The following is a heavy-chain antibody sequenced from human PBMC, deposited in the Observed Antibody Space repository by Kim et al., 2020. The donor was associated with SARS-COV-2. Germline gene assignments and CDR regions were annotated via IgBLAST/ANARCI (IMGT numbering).Heavy chain of an antibody. CDR3: ARTYSSSWPYFDY. V-gene: IGHV3-30*07. Sequence: ADSVTDRLAISRDKSKNTLYLQMNSPRAEDTAVYYCARTYSSSWPYFDYWGQGTLVTVSS. J-gene: IGHJ4*02. D-gene: IGHD6-13*01.